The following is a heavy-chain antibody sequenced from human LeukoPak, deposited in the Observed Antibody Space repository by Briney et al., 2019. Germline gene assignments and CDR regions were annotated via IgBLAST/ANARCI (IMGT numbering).Heavy chain of an antibody. V-gene: IGHV4-61*02. CDR1: GGSISSATYY. D-gene: IGHD1-26*01. CDR2: IYTSGST. Sequence: PSETLSLTCTVSGGSISSATYYWNWIRQPAGKGLEWIGRIYTSGSTNYNPSLKSRVTISVDTSKNQFSLKLSSVTAADTAVYYCARASGSYLHGWFDPWGQGTLVTVYS. CDR3: ARASGSYLHGWFDP. J-gene: IGHJ5*02.